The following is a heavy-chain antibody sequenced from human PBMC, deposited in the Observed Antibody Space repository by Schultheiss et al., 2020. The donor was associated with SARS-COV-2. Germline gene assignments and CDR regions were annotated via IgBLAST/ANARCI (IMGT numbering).Heavy chain of an antibody. Sequence: GGSLRLSCAASGFTFSSYAMSWVRQAPGKGLEWVANIKQDGSEKYYVDSVKGRFTISRDNAKNSLYLQMNSLRAEDTAVYYCASEGPWGQGTLVTVSS. CDR2: IKQDGSEK. V-gene: IGHV3-7*01. CDR1: GFTFSSYA. CDR3: ASEGP. J-gene: IGHJ5*02.